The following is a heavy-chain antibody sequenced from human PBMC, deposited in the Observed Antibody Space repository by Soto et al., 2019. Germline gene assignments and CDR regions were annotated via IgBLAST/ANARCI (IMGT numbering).Heavy chain of an antibody. CDR3: AKSTVEGLGHPYYYKDV. CDR1: GGTFSSFT. V-gene: IGHV1-69*02. CDR2: IIPILGLA. Sequence: SVKVSCKASGGTFSSFTFSWVRQAPGQGLEWMGRIIPILGLAVYAQKFQGRVTITADKSTDTAYMELSSLRSEDTAVYYCAKSTVEGLGHPYYYKDVWGKGTAVTVSS. D-gene: IGHD3-16*01. J-gene: IGHJ6*03.